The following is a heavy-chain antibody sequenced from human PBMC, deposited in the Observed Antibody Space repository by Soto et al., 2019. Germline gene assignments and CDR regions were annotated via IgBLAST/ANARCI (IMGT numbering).Heavy chain of an antibody. CDR3: ARDSKPTTVTATSFDY. CDR2: VSSSSAYI. V-gene: IGHV3-21*01. CDR1: GFTFAGYS. D-gene: IGHD4-17*01. Sequence: GGSLRLSCAASGFTFAGYSVNWVRQAPGKGLEWVSSVSSSSAYIFYADSLKGRVTISRDNAKNSLYQQMNSLRAEDTAVYYCARDSKPTTVTATSFDYWGQGTLVTVSS. J-gene: IGHJ4*02.